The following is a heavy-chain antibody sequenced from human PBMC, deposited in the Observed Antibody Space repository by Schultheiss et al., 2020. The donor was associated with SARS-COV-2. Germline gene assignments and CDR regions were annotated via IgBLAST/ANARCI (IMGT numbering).Heavy chain of an antibody. CDR2: IYYSGST. CDR1: GGSISSYY. V-gene: IGHV4-59*01. J-gene: IGHJ4*02. CDR3: ARDEGDLGY. Sequence: SLTCTVSGGSISSYYWSWIRQPPGKGLEWIGYIYYSGSTNYNPSLKSRVTISVDTSKNQFSLKLSSVTAADTAVYYCARDEGDLGYWGQGTLVTVSS.